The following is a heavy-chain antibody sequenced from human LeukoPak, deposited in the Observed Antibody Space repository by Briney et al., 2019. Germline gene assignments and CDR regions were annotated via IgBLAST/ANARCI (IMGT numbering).Heavy chain of an antibody. CDR3: AKSGGYGLIDY. CDR2: IYYSGST. V-gene: IGHV4-39*01. Sequence: PSETLSLTCTVSGASVSGSAYYWGWIRQPPGKGLEWIGNIYYSGSTYYNGCLESRGTIPIDTSKNQFSLKLNSVTAADTAMYYCAKSGGYGLIDYWGQGTLVTVSS. D-gene: IGHD1-26*01. CDR1: GASVSGSAYY. J-gene: IGHJ4*02.